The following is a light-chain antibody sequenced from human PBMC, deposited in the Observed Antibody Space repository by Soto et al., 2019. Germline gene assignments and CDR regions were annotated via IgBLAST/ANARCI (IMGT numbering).Light chain of an antibody. CDR1: QSVSSSQ. CDR3: QQYGSSSST. J-gene: IGKJ4*01. V-gene: IGKV3-20*01. Sequence: EIVLTQSPGTLSLSPWEGATLSCRAGQSVSSSQLAWYQQKPGQAPRLLVYGASSRATGIPDRFSGSGSGTDFTLTISRLEPEDFAVYYCQQYGSSSSTFGGGTKVDIK. CDR2: GAS.